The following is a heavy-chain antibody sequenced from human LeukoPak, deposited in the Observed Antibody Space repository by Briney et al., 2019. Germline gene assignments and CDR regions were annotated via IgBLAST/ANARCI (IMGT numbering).Heavy chain of an antibody. V-gene: IGHV3-48*03. Sequence: GGSLRLSCAASGFTFSGYEMNWVRQAPGKGLEWVSYSSSSGSTTYYADSVKGRFSISRDNAKNSLYLQMNSLRAEDTAVYYCAGGPYDSYFDYWGQGTLVTVSS. J-gene: IGHJ4*02. CDR1: GFTFSGYE. CDR3: AGGPYDSYFDY. CDR2: SSSSGSTT. D-gene: IGHD5-12*01.